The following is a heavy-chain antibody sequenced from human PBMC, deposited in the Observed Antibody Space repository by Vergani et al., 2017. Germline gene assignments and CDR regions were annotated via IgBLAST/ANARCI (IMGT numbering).Heavy chain of an antibody. CDR1: GFTFSSYA. V-gene: IGHV3-23*01. J-gene: IGHJ1*01. CDR3: ATKSCGTPGCQIGYFRE. Sequence: EVQLLESGGGLVQPGGSLRLSCGASGFTFSSYAMTWVRQAPGKGLEWVSAISGSGGNTFYTDSVKGRFTISRDNSKSTLYLQMNSLRTEDTAVYYCATKSCGTPGCQIGYFREWGQGTLVTVSS. D-gene: IGHD1-1*01. CDR2: ISGSGGNT.